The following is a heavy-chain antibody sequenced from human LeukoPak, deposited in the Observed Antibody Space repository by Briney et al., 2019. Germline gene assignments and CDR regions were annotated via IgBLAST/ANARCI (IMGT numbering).Heavy chain of an antibody. V-gene: IGHV1-2*02. D-gene: IGHD6-13*01. Sequence: RASVKVSCKASGYTFTGYYMHWVRQAPGQGLEWMGWINPNSGGTNYAQKFQGRVTMTRDTSISTAYMELSRLRSDDTAVYYCAREDLYSSSWYGVDYWGQGTLVTVSS. CDR3: AREDLYSSSWYGVDY. J-gene: IGHJ4*02. CDR1: GYTFTGYY. CDR2: INPNSGGT.